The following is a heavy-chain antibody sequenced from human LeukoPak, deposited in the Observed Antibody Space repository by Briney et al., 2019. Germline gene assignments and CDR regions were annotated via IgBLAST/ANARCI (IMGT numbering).Heavy chain of an antibody. CDR2: IWYDGSNK. Sequence: GGSLRLSCAASGFTFSSYGMHWVRQAPGKGLEWVAVIWYDGSNKYYADSVKGRFTISRDNSKNTLYLQMNSLRAEDTAVYYCARGPLITYQLLYYSYYYYMDVWGKGTTVTVSS. D-gene: IGHD2-2*01. CDR3: ARGPLITYQLLYYSYYYYMDV. J-gene: IGHJ6*03. CDR1: GFTFSSYG. V-gene: IGHV3-33*01.